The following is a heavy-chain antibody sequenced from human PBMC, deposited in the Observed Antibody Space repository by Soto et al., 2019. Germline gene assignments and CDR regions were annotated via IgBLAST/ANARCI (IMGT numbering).Heavy chain of an antibody. CDR3: AKAFCDAATCFPCEF. J-gene: IGHJ4*02. CDR1: GFTFNDYA. D-gene: IGHD2-21*01. V-gene: IGHV3-23*04. Sequence: EVHLVQSGGGLVQPGESLSLSCVASGFTFNDYAMHWVRQTPGKGLEWVAAISNRGSSAYYADSVKGRFTISRDKSTKTLSLHMRTLRVEDTAVYFCAKAFCDAATCFPCEFWGQGTPVAVSP. CDR2: ISNRGSSA.